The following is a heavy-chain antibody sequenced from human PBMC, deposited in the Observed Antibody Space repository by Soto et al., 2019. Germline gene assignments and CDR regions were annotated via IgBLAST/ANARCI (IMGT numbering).Heavy chain of an antibody. Sequence: GGSLRLSCTASGFTFSNYAMSWVRQAPGKGLEWVSVISGSGGATYYAGSVKGRFTISRDNSKNTLYLQMNSLRAEDTEDTAVYYCVKGQQQLVSTLGYWGRGTLVTVSS. V-gene: IGHV3-23*01. CDR1: GFTFSNYA. CDR2: ISGSGGAT. CDR3: VKGQQQLVSTLGY. D-gene: IGHD6-13*01. J-gene: IGHJ4*02.